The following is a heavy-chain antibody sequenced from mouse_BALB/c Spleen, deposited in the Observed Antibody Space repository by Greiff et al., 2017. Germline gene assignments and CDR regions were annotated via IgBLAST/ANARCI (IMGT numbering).Heavy chain of an antibody. V-gene: IGHV1-69*02. J-gene: IGHJ3*01. D-gene: IGHD2-1*01. CDR2: IYPSDSYT. CDR3: TWGKSPFAY. Sequence: QVQLQQPGAELVRPGASVKLSCKASGYTFTSYWINWVKQRPGQGLEWIGNIYPSDSYTNYNQKFKDKATLTVDKSSSTANMQLSSTTSEDSAVYYCTWGKSPFAYWGQGTLVTVSA. CDR1: GYTFTSYW.